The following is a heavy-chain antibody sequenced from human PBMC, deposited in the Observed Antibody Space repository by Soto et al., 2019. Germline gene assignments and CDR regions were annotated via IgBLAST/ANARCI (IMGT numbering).Heavy chain of an antibody. CDR3: ARDRGWLDY. D-gene: IGHD3-10*01. CDR1: GGSISSYY. J-gene: IGHJ4*02. V-gene: IGHV4-59*01. CDR2: IYYSGST. Sequence: SETLSLTCTVSGGSISSYYWSWIRQPPGKGLEWIGYIYYSGSTNYNPSLKSRVTISVDTSKNQFSLKLSSVTAADTAVYYCARDRGWLDYWGQGTLVTVSS.